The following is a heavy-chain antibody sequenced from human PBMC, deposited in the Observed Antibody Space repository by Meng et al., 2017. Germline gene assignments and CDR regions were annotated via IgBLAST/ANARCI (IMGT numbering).Heavy chain of an antibody. CDR2: IIPIFGTA. D-gene: IGHD5-18*01. CDR1: GGTFSSYA. Sequence: SVKVSCKASGGTFSSYAISWVRQAPGQGLEWMGGIIPIFGTANYAQKFQGRVTITADKSTSTAYMELSSLRSEDTAVYYCAGIRYSYGLYYFDYWGQGTLVTVSS. CDR3: AGIRYSYGLYYFDY. J-gene: IGHJ4*02. V-gene: IGHV1-69*06.